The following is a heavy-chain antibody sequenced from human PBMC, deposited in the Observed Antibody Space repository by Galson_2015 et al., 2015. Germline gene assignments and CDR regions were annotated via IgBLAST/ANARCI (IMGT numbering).Heavy chain of an antibody. D-gene: IGHD2-2*01. J-gene: IGHJ6*02. Sequence: SLRLSCAASGFTFSSYAMSWVRQAPGKGLEWVSAISGSGGSTYYADSVKGRFTISRDNSKNTLYLQMNSLRAEDTAVYYCARDRLTSWVVPAAHRIYYGMDVWGQGTTVTVSS. CDR3: ARDRLTSWVVPAAHRIYYGMDV. CDR2: ISGSGGST. CDR1: GFTFSSYA. V-gene: IGHV3-23*01.